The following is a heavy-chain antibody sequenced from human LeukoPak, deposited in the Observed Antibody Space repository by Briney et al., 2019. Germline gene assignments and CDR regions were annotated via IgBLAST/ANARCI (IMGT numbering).Heavy chain of an antibody. CDR3: ARVRPTIFGVVTFFDY. V-gene: IGHV3-53*01. CDR1: GFTFSSYA. Sequence: GGSLRLSCAASGFTFSSYAMSWVRQAPGKGLEWVSVIYSGGSTYYADSVKGRFTISRDNSKNTLYLQMNSLRAEDTAVYHCARVRPTIFGVVTFFDYWGQGTLVTVSS. J-gene: IGHJ4*02. CDR2: IYSGGST. D-gene: IGHD3-3*01.